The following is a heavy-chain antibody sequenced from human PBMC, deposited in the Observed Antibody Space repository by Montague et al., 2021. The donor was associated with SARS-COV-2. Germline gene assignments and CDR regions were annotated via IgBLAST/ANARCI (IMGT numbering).Heavy chain of an antibody. Sequence: SETLSLTCAVHGGSFSDYYWSGSRQAPGKGREWRGRIYYSGSTYYNPSLKSRVTISVDTSKNQFSLKLSSVTAADTAVYYCARHPSTTIFGVVITPSWFDPWGQGTLVTVSS. J-gene: IGHJ5*02. CDR1: GGSFSDYY. CDR3: ARHPSTTIFGVVITPSWFDP. D-gene: IGHD3-3*01. CDR2: IYYSGST. V-gene: IGHV4-34*01.